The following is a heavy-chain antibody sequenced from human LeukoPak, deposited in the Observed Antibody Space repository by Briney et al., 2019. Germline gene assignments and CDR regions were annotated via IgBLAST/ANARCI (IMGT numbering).Heavy chain of an antibody. Sequence: KSSETLSLTCSVSGVSVSNYYWSWIRQPPGKGLEWIGYVYYTGSTNYNPSLKSRVTMFEDKSKSQFSLRLYSVTVADTAVYYCARHFAYSSSSYFDYWGQGSLVTVSS. CDR2: VYYTGST. V-gene: IGHV4-59*08. J-gene: IGHJ4*02. CDR3: ARHFAYSSSSYFDY. CDR1: GVSVSNYY. D-gene: IGHD6-6*01.